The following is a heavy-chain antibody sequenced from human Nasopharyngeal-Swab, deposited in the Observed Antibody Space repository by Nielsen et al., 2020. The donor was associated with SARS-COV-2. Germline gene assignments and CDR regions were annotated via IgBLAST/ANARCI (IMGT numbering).Heavy chain of an antibody. Sequence: ASVKVSCKASGYTFTSYAMHWVRQAPGQRLEWMGWINAGNGNTKYSQKFQGRVTITRDTSASTAYMELSSLRSEDTAVYYCARDLLTIFGVGPFDYWGQGTLFTVSS. CDR1: GYTFTSYA. V-gene: IGHV1-3*01. CDR2: INAGNGNT. CDR3: ARDLLTIFGVGPFDY. D-gene: IGHD3-3*01. J-gene: IGHJ4*02.